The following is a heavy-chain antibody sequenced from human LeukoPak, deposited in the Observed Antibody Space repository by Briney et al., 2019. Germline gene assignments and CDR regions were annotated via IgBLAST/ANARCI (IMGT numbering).Heavy chain of an antibody. CDR2: IYTSGSS. CDR3: ARSYSRSWARKAYYFDY. V-gene: IGHV4-4*07. D-gene: IGHD6-13*01. J-gene: IGHJ4*02. Sequence: SETLSLTCTGSGGSISRYYWSWIRQPAAKGLEGIGRIYTSGSSNYNPSRKSRGTMSVDTCKNPLSLKLSSATAADTAVYYCARSYSRSWARKAYYFDYGGQGTLATVSP. CDR1: GGSISRYY.